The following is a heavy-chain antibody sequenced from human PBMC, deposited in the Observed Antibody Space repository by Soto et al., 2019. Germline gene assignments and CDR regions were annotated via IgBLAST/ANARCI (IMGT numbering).Heavy chain of an antibody. CDR2: IYYSGST. CDR3: ARHPSGFGFAP. J-gene: IGHJ5*02. V-gene: IGHV4-39*01. CDR1: GGSISSSSYF. D-gene: IGHD3-22*01. Sequence: SETLSLTCTVSGGSISSSSYFWGWIRQPPGKGLEWIGSIYYSGSTYYNPSLKSRVTVSVDTSKNQFSLKLSSVTAADTAVYYCARHPSGFGFAPWAQGALVTVSS.